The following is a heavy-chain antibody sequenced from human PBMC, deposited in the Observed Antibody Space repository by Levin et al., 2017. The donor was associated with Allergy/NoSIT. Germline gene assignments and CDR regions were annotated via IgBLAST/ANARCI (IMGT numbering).Heavy chain of an antibody. J-gene: IGHJ4*02. D-gene: IGHD2-15*01. V-gene: IGHV3-23*01. CDR1: GFTFSSYA. Sequence: PGESLKISCAASGFTFSSYAMSWVRQAPGKGLEWVSAIGSDGGATYYADSVKGRFTISRDNSKNTLYLQMNSLRAEDTAVYYCAKHVGYCSGGTCYFDYWGQGTLVTVSS. CDR2: IGSDGGAT. CDR3: AKHVGYCSGGTCYFDY.